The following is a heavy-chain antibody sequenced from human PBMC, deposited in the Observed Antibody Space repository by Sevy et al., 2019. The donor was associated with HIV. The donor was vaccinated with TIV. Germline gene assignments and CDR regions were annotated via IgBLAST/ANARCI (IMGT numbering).Heavy chain of an antibody. CDR2: PSFSGSKT. CDR1: GFKFNNYA. Sequence: GGSLRLSCAAAGFKFNNYAMTWVRLAPGKGLEWVSDPSFSGSKTAYAESVKGRFSISRDPSKNTLYLQMNNVRVEDTAVYFCAKTPFMDFWNDYYSFYFDFWGQGTLVTVSS. V-gene: IGHV3-23*01. CDR3: AKTPFMDFWNDYYSFYFDF. J-gene: IGHJ4*02. D-gene: IGHD3-3*01.